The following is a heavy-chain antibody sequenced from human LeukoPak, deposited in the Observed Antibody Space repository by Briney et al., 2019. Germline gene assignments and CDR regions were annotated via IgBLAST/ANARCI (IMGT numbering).Heavy chain of an antibody. CDR2: IYYSGST. J-gene: IGHJ4*02. CDR3: ARGVVYYYDSSGYYLDY. V-gene: IGHV4-39*07. Sequence: KPSETLSLTCTVSGGSISTSSYFWGWIRQPPGKGLEWIGSIYYSGSTYYNPSLKSRVTISVDTSKNQFSLKLSSVTAADTAVYYCARGVVYYYDSSGYYLDYWGQGTLVTVSS. D-gene: IGHD3-22*01. CDR1: GGSISTSSYF.